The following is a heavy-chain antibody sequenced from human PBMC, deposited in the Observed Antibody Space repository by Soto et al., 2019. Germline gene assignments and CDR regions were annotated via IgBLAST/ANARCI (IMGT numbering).Heavy chain of an antibody. CDR2: MSNDGTSR. CDR1: GFTFISYG. V-gene: IGHV3-30*18. D-gene: IGHD4-4*01. J-gene: IGHJ6*02. CDR3: AKVRVKDYYYYAMDV. Sequence: PGGSLRLSCAASGFTFISYGMHWVRQAPGKGLEWVAVMSNDGTSRFYADSVKGRFTISRDNSKNTLYLQMNSLRAEDTAIYYCAKVRVKDYYYYAMDVWGQGTTVTVSS.